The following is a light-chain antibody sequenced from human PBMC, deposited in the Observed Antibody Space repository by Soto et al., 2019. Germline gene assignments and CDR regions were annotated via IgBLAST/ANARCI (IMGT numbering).Light chain of an antibody. Sequence: EIVLTQSPGTLSLSPGERATLSCRASQSLGNTYLAWYQRKPGQAPRLLIYDASSRATDSPDRFSGSGAGTDVTLTISRVEPEDSGVHYCQQYGTLITFGPGTRLEIK. V-gene: IGKV3-20*01. CDR2: DAS. CDR3: QQYGTLIT. CDR1: QSLGNTY. J-gene: IGKJ5*01.